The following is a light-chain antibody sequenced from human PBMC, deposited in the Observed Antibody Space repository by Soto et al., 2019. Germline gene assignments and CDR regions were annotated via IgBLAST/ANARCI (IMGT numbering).Light chain of an antibody. J-gene: IGKJ1*01. Sequence: DIQMTQSPCSLSASVEDRVIITCRASQSISNHLNCYQQKPGKAPKLLIFAASSLQSGGPSRFSGSRSGPDFTLTISSLQPEDFATYYCQQSYSSPPTFGQGTKVE. CDR2: AAS. CDR1: QSISNH. V-gene: IGKV1-39*01. CDR3: QQSYSSPPT.